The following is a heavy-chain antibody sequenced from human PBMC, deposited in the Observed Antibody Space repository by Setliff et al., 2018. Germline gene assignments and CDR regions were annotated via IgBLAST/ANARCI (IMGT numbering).Heavy chain of an antibody. CDR1: GFSFTTYT. V-gene: IGHV3-21*01. CDR3: ARSETCHSTHCSPYDY. D-gene: IGHD2-2*01. CDR2: IDTSSTWI. J-gene: IGHJ4*02. Sequence: PGESLRLSCAASGFSFTTYTMNWIRQAPGQGLEWVSSIDTSSTWIYYADSVKGRFTISRDNAENSLYLQMNSLRAEDTAVYYCARSETCHSTHCSPYDYWGQGTPVTVSS.